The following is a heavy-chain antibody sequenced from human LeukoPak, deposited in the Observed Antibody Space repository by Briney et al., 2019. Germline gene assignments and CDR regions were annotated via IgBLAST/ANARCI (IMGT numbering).Heavy chain of an antibody. D-gene: IGHD5-12*01. CDR3: AKDRGYDFSYGMDV. CDR1: GFTFSSYA. J-gene: IGHJ6*02. CDR2: ISGSGGIT. Sequence: PGESLTLSCAASGFTFSSYAMTWVRQAPGKGLEWVSGISGSGGITFYADSVKGRFTVSRDNSKNTLYVQMNSLRAEDTAVYYCAKDRGYDFSYGMDVWGQGTTVTVSS. V-gene: IGHV3-23*01.